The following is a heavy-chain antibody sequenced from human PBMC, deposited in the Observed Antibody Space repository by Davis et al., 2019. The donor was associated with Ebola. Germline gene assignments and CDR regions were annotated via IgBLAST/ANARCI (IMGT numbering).Heavy chain of an antibody. CDR3: AKFCIGANCHLNAFDV. CDR1: GDSITSGFYY. Sequence: PSETLSLTCNVSGDSITSGFYYWSWIRQHPEKGLEWLGYIYHSGATYYNPSLKSRIVISIDTSKSQFFLGLNSVTAADTAVYYCAKFCIGANCHLNAFDVWGQGTLVTVSS. CDR2: IYHSGAT. D-gene: IGHD3-3*01. J-gene: IGHJ3*01. V-gene: IGHV4-31*02.